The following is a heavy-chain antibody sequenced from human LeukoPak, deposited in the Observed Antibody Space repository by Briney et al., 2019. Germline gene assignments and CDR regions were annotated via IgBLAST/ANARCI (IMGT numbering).Heavy chain of an antibody. V-gene: IGHV3-30*18. CDR2: ISYDGSNK. J-gene: IGHJ4*02. CDR1: GFTFSSYG. CDR3: AKVGVTMIVVSYFDY. D-gene: IGHD3-22*01. Sequence: GGSLRLSCAASGFTFSSYGMHWVRQAPGKGLEWVAVISYDGSNKYYADSVKGRFTISRDNSKNTLYLQMNSLSAEDTAVYYCAKVGVTMIVVSYFDYWGQGTLVTVSS.